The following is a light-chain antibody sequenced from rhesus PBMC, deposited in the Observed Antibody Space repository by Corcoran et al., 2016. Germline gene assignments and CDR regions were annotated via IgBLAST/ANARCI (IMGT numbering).Light chain of an antibody. CDR3: QQGNSDPYS. J-gene: IGKJ2*01. CDR2: YAN. V-gene: IGKV1-32*02. Sequence: DIQMSQSPSSLSASVGDRVTITCRASQGISSYLNWYQQKPGKDPKLLIDYANSFASGDPSRFSGNGSVTDFTLTISSLQPEDFATYNCQQGNSDPYSFGQGTKVEIK. CDR1: QGISSY.